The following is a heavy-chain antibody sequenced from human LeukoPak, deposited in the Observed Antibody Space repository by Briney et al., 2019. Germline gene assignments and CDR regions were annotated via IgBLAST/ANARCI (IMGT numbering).Heavy chain of an antibody. J-gene: IGHJ4*02. CDR2: ISYSGST. CDR1: DGSISNYY. V-gene: IGHV4-59*08. D-gene: IGHD3-9*01. CDR3: ARSTGNYRELDY. Sequence: SETLSLTCTVFDGSISNYYWSWIRQPPGKGPEWIGYISYSGSTNYNPSLKSRVTISVDTSKNQFSLRLRSVTAADTAVYYCARSTGNYRELDYWGQGTLVTVSS.